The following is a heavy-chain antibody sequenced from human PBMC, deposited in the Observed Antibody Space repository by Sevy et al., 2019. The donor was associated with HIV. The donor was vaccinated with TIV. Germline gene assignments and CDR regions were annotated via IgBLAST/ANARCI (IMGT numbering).Heavy chain of an antibody. D-gene: IGHD3-3*01. CDR3: ARDQTFRDFWSGYYIY. J-gene: IGHJ4*02. CDR1: GYTFTDYW. V-gene: IGHV1-2*02. CDR2: MNANSGDA. Sequence: ASVKVSCKASGYTFTDYWIHWVRQAPGQGLEYMGWMNANSGDASYGQKFQGRVTMTRDKSISTAYMEVTSLTSDDTAVYYCARDQTFRDFWSGYYIYWGQGTLVTVSS.